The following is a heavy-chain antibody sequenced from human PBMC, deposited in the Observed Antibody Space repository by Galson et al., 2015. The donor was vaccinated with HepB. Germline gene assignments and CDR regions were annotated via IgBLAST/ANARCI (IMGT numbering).Heavy chain of an antibody. CDR2: VRRQVDNYAT. Sequence: SLRLSCAASGFTFSGSNIHWVRQASGKGLEWVGRVRRQVDNYATEYAASVKGRFTISRDDSKNTAYLQMNSLKAEDTAVYYCTGHTSDQSIAGHDYWYFDLWGRGTLVTVSS. CDR1: GFTFSGSN. V-gene: IGHV3-73*01. D-gene: IGHD6-6*01. J-gene: IGHJ2*01. CDR3: TGHTSDQSIAGHDYWYFDL.